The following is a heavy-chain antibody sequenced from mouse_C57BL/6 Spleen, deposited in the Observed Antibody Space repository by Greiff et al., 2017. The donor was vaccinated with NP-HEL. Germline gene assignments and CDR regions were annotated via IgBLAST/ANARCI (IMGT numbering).Heavy chain of an antibody. D-gene: IGHD2-1*01. CDR3: ARSGNYSYYFDY. J-gene: IGHJ2*01. CDR2: INPYNGGT. Sequence: VHVKQSGPVLVKPGASVKMSCKASGYTFTDYYMNWVKQSHGKSLEWIGVINPYNGGTSYNQKFKGKATLTVDKSSSTAYMELNSLTSEDSAVYYCARSGNYSYYFDYWGQGTTLTVSS. CDR1: GYTFTDYY. V-gene: IGHV1-19*01.